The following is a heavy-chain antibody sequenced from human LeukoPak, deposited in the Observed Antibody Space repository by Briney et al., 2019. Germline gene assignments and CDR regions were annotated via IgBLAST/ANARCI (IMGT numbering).Heavy chain of an antibody. CDR1: GGSISSTNYY. D-gene: IGHD2-8*02. J-gene: IGHJ4*02. V-gene: IGHV4-39*01. CDR3: ARLPTALLAFDY. Sequence: SETLSLTCAVSGGSISSTNYYWGWIRQPLGKGLEWITSISYGGNTYYNPSLKSRVTISVDTSKNQFSLRLSSVTAADTAVYYCARLPTALLAFDYWGQGTLVTVSS. CDR2: ISYGGNT.